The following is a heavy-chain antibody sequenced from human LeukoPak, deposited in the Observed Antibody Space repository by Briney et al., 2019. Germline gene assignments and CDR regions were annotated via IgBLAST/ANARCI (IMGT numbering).Heavy chain of an antibody. Sequence: GGSLRLSCAASGFTFSNYAMSWVRQAPGKGLEWGSGISGSGGYTYYADSVKGRFTISRDNSNNTPYLQMNSLRAEDTALYYCAKDRIAVAGTSGSYFDYWGQGTLVTVSS. CDR1: GFTFSNYA. CDR3: AKDRIAVAGTSGSYFDY. V-gene: IGHV3-23*01. CDR2: ISGSGGYT. J-gene: IGHJ4*02. D-gene: IGHD6-19*01.